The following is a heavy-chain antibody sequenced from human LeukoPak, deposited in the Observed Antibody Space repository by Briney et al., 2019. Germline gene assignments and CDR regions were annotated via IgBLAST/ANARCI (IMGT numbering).Heavy chain of an antibody. V-gene: IGHV4-38-2*02. Sequence: SETLSLTCTVSGYSISSGYYWGWIRQPAGKTLEWIGRIYDGGSTNYNPSLKSRVTMSVDTSKNQISLKLKSVTAADTAVYYCARDSGTSGEVKFDPWGQGALVTVSP. CDR3: ARDSGTSGEVKFDP. J-gene: IGHJ5*02. CDR2: IYDGGST. CDR1: GYSISSGYY. D-gene: IGHD3-10*01.